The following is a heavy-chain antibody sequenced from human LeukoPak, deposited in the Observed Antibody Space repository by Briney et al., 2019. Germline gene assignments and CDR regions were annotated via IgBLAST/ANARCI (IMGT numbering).Heavy chain of an antibody. CDR3: AELGITMIGGV. V-gene: IGHV3-48*03. J-gene: IGHJ6*04. D-gene: IGHD3-10*02. Sequence: GGSLRLSCAASGFTFSSYGMNWVRQAPGKGLEWVSYISSSGSTIYYADSVKGRFTISRDNAKNSLYMQMNSLRAEDTAVYYCAELGITMIGGVWGKGTTVTISS. CDR2: ISSSGSTI. CDR1: GFTFSSYG.